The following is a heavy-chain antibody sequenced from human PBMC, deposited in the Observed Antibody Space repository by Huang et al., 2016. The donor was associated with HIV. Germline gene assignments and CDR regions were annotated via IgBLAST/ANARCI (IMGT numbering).Heavy chain of an antibody. CDR3: ARERMMSWLDDHDAFDI. CDR1: GGSFSGYY. Sequence: QVQLQQWGAGLLKPSETLSLTCAVYGGSFSGYYWSWIRQSPGKGLEWIGEINHSGSTNYTPSLKSRLTISVDTSKNQFSRKLSSVTAADTAVYYCARERMMSWLDDHDAFDIWGQGTMVTVSS. D-gene: IGHD1-1*01. J-gene: IGHJ3*02. V-gene: IGHV4-34*01. CDR2: INHSGST.